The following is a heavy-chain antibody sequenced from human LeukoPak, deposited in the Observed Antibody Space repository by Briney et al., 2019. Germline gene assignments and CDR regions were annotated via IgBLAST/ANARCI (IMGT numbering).Heavy chain of an antibody. CDR3: ARETPHYS. Sequence: PGGSLRLSCAASGFTFSSYAMSWVRQAPGKGLEWVSVIYSGGSTYYADSVKGRFTISRDNSKNTLYLQMNSLRAEDTAVYYCARETPHYSWGQGTLVTVSS. CDR2: IYSGGST. CDR1: GFTFSSYA. D-gene: IGHD3-10*01. J-gene: IGHJ4*02. V-gene: IGHV3-66*01.